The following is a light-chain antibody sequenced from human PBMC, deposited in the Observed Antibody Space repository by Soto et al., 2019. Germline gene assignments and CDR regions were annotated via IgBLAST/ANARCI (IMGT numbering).Light chain of an antibody. J-gene: IGKJ2*01. CDR3: QQFNISPYT. V-gene: IGKV1-5*03. Sequence: DIQMTQSPSTLSASVGETVTFTCRASQSIGNWMAWYQQTPGQAPKLLIYRGSSLQSGVPSRFSVSGSGTEFTLTIVNLQPDDFAVYFCQQFNISPYTFGPGTKLEIK. CDR2: RGS. CDR1: QSIGNW.